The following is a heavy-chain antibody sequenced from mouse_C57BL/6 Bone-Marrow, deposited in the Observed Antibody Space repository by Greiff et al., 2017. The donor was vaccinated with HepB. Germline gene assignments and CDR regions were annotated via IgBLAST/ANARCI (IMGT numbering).Heavy chain of an antibody. D-gene: IGHD1-1*01. CDR2: ISNLAYSI. CDR1: GFTFSDYG. CDR3: ARNYYGSSYEGMDY. J-gene: IGHJ4*01. Sequence: EVKLVESGGGLVQPGGSLKLSCAASGFTFSDYGMAWVRQAPRKGPEWVAFISNLAYSIYYADTVTGRFTISRENAKNTLYLEMSSLRSEDTAKYYCARNYYGSSYEGMDYWGQGTSVTVSS. V-gene: IGHV5-15*01.